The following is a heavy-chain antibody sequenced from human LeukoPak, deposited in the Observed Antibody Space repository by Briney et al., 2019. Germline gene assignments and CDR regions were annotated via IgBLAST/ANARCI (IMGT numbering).Heavy chain of an antibody. J-gene: IGHJ4*02. V-gene: IGHV3-15*01. CDR1: GFTFSTAY. D-gene: IGHD3-10*01. CDR3: TTGLLWFGTSFFDF. Sequence: GGSLRLSCAASGFTFSTAYMNWVRQSPGKGLEWVGRIKSKSDGGTTDYAAPVQGRFSISRDDSKNTLYLQMNSLKIEDTAVYYCTTGLLWFGTSFFDFSGQGTLVTVSS. CDR2: IKSKSDGGTT.